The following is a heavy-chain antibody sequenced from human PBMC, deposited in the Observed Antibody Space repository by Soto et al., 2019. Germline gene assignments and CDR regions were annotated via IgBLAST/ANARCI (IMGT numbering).Heavy chain of an antibody. CDR3: ARVRIVATITGFDY. Sequence: SETLSLTCTVSGGSISSGDYYWSWIRQPPGKGLEWIGYIYYSGSTYYNPSLKSRVTISVDTSKNQFSLKLSSVTAADTAVYYCARVRIVATITGFDYWGQGTLVTVSS. CDR1: GGSISSGDYY. D-gene: IGHD5-12*01. J-gene: IGHJ4*02. CDR2: IYYSGST. V-gene: IGHV4-30-4*01.